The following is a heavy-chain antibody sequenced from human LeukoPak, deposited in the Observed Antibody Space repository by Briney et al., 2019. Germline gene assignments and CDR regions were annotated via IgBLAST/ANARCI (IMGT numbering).Heavy chain of an antibody. J-gene: IGHJ4*02. D-gene: IGHD1-1*01. CDR2: INPSGGST. V-gene: IGHV1-46*01. CDR3: ARDGSNWNMDY. CDR1: GYSFTSYN. Sequence: ASVKVSCKASGYSFTSYNMHWVRQAPGQGLEWMGIINPSGGSTSYAQKFQDRVTMTRDTSTSTVYMELSSLRSEDTAMHYCARDGSNWNMDYWGQGTLVTVSS.